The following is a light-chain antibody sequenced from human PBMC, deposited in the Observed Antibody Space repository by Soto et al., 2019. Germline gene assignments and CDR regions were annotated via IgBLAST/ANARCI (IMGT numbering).Light chain of an antibody. Sequence: QSALTQPASVSGSPGESITISCTGTSSDVGNYNLVTWYQQHPGRVPKLILYEGNKRPSGVSSRFSASKSGNTASLTISGLQAEDEADYFCCSYAPSRTLLFGGGTKVTVL. V-gene: IGLV2-23*01. CDR3: CSYAPSRTLL. J-gene: IGLJ2*01. CDR2: EGN. CDR1: SSDVGNYNL.